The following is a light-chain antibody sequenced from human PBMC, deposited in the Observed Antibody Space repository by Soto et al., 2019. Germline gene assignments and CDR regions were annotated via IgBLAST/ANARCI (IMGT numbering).Light chain of an antibody. CDR3: CSYVGSYTSDV. CDR2: DVT. CDR1: SSDVGGYNF. J-gene: IGLJ1*01. Sequence: QSLLTQPRSVSGSPGQSVTISCTGTSSDVGGYNFVSWYQQHPGKAPKFMIYDVTKRPSGVPDRFSGSKSGNTASLTISGLQAEDEADYYCCSYVGSYTSDVFGTGTKLTVL. V-gene: IGLV2-11*01.